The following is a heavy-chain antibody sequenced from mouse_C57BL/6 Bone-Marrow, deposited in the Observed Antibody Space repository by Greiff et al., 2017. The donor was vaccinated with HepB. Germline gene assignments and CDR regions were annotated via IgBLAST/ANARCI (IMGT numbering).Heavy chain of an antibody. D-gene: IGHD2-2*01. CDR1: GYTFTDYN. CDR2: INPNNGGT. Sequence: EVQLQQSGPELVKPGASVKIPCKASGYTFTDYNMDWVKQSHGKSLEWIGDINPNNGGTIYNQKFKGKATLTVDKSSSTAYMELRSLTSEDTAVYYCARYYYGYSYAMDYWGHGTSVTVSS. CDR3: ARYYYGYSYAMDY. V-gene: IGHV1-18*01. J-gene: IGHJ4*01.